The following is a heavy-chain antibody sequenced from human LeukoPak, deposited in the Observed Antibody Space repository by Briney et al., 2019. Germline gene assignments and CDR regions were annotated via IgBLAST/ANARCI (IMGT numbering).Heavy chain of an antibody. CDR3: AKVGATKPDY. J-gene: IGHJ4*02. V-gene: IGHV3-30*02. CDR2: IRYDGSNK. D-gene: IGHD1-26*01. CDR1: GFTFSSYG. Sequence: GGSLRLSCAASGFTFSSYGLHWVRQAPGKGLEWVAFIRYDGSNKYYADSVKGRFTISRDNSKNTLYLQMNSLRAEDTAVYYCAKVGATKPDYWGQGTLVTVSS.